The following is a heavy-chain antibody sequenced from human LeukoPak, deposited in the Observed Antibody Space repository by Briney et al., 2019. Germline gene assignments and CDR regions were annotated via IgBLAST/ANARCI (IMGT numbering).Heavy chain of an antibody. Sequence: PSETLSLTCTVSGGSISSYYWSWIRQPPGKGLEWIGYIYYSGSTNYHPSLKSRVPISVDTSKNQFSLKLSSVTAADTAVYYCARGGRGAQWGRAVAGPGSYYFDYWGQGTLVTVSS. J-gene: IGHJ4*02. D-gene: IGHD6-19*01. CDR1: GGSISSYY. CDR2: IYYSGST. CDR3: ARGGRGAQWGRAVAGPGSYYFDY. V-gene: IGHV4-59*01.